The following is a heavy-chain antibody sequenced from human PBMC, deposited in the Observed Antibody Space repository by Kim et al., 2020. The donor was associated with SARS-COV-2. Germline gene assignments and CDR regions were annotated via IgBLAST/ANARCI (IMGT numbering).Heavy chain of an antibody. V-gene: IGHV4-39*07. CDR3: ARDVYGDSDY. Sequence: SPYSTPPPKSRVTISVDTSQNQFSLKLSSVTAADTAVYYCARDVYGDSDYWGQGTLVTVSS. J-gene: IGHJ4*02. D-gene: IGHD4-17*01. CDR2: SP.